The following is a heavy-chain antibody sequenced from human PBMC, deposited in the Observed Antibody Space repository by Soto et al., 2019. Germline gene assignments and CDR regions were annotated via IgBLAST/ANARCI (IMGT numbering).Heavy chain of an antibody. CDR2: ISGGGSGT. Sequence: GGSLRLSCAASGFTCSSYAMSWVRQAPGKGLEWVAGISGGGSGTYYADSVKGRFTVSRDNSKKTLYLQMNSLRAEDTAVYYCAKDPKSTIRFNWFDPWGLGTLVTLSS. D-gene: IGHD2-8*01. V-gene: IGHV3-23*01. CDR1: GFTCSSYA. CDR3: AKDPKSTIRFNWFDP. J-gene: IGHJ5*02.